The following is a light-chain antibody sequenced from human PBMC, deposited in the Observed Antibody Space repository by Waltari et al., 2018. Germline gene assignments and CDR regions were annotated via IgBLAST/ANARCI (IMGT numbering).Light chain of an antibody. CDR1: QAISSY. V-gene: IGKV1-16*01. CDR3: QQYNGAPLT. Sequence: DIQMTQSPSSLSASVRDTVNITCRASQAISSYLAWYQQKPGKAPKPLIYYASNLESGVPSRFSGSGSGTDFTLTISSLQPEDFATYYCQQYNGAPLTFGGGTKVEIK. J-gene: IGKJ4*01. CDR2: YAS.